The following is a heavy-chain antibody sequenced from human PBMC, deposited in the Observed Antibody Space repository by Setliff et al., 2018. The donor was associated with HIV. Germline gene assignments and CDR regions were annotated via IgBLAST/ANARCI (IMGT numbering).Heavy chain of an antibody. CDR2: IFHSGNT. Sequence: PSETLSLTCTVSGDSMSSDNYFWVWVRQPPGKGLEWMGNIFHSGNTYYSPSLKSRVTMSLDTSMNQFSLKLTSVTAADTALYYCARTHRYCSGNSCSKVSFDSWGQGARVTVSS. CDR3: ARTHRYCSGNSCSKVSFDS. V-gene: IGHV4-39*01. D-gene: IGHD2-2*01. CDR1: GDSMSSDNYF. J-gene: IGHJ4*02.